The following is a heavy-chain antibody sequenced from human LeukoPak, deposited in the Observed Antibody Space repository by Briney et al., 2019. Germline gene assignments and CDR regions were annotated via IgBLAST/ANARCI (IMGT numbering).Heavy chain of an antibody. CDR2: INPNSGGT. D-gene: IGHD6-13*01. Sequence: GASVKVSCKASGYTFTGYYMHWMRQAPGQGLEWMGWINPNSGGTNYAQKFQGRVTMTRDTSISTAYMELSRLRSDDTAVYYCARDWDSSSWYWAYYYMDVWGKGTTVTISS. CDR3: ARDWDSSSWYWAYYYMDV. J-gene: IGHJ6*03. V-gene: IGHV1-2*02. CDR1: GYTFTGYY.